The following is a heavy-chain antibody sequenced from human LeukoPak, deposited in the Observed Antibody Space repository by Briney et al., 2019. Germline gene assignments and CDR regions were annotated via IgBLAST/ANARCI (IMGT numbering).Heavy chain of an antibody. Sequence: GGSLRLSCAASGFTFKNYAMNWVRQAPGKGLGWVSGISDSGGNTYYADSVKGRFTISRDNSKSTLSLQVNSLRAEDTAVYYCAGVGDGGGYYFYYWGQGTLVTVSS. V-gene: IGHV3-23*01. CDR1: GFTFKNYA. CDR3: AGVGDGGGYYFYY. D-gene: IGHD5-12*01. J-gene: IGHJ4*02. CDR2: ISDSGGNT.